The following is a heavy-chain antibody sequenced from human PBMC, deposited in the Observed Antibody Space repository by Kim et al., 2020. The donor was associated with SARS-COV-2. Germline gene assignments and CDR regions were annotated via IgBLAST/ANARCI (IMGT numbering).Heavy chain of an antibody. CDR2: IYTSGST. V-gene: IGHV4-4*07. D-gene: IGHD3-10*01. Sequence: SETLSLTCTVSGGSISSYYWSWIRQPAGKGLEWIGRIYTSGSTNYNPSLKSRVTMSVDTSKNQFSLTLSSVTAADTAVYYCARESLITMVRGVIYYYYGMDVWGQGTTVTVSS. CDR1: GGSISSYY. J-gene: IGHJ6*02. CDR3: ARESLITMVRGVIYYYYGMDV.